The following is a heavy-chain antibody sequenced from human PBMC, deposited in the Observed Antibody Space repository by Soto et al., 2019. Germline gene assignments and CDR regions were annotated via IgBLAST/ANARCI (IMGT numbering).Heavy chain of an antibody. CDR1: GYTFYNFW. J-gene: IGHJ4*02. D-gene: IGHD6-13*01. CDR2: IYPGDHET. V-gene: IGHV5-51*01. Sequence: GESLNISCQSSGYTFYNFWIGWVRQLPGKGIEWMGIIYPGDHETRYSPSFHGKVTISADRSINTAYLQWNNLEASETAFYFCARSPRSSPYFDYWGQGALVTVSS. CDR3: ARSPRSSPYFDY.